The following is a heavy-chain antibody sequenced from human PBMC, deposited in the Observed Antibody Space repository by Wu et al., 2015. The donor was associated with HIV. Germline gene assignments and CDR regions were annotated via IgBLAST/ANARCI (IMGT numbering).Heavy chain of an antibody. CDR3: ARNTGAVATSLYSLGV. Sequence: QVQLVQSGAEVKKPGSSVKVTCKASGDGFTSYAVSWVRQAPGQGLEWMGGINPLFGTTKHVQKFQDRVTFTTDESKTTAYMELRSLRSEDTAVYYCARNTGAVATSLYSLGVWGQGTTVTVSS. V-gene: IGHV1-69*05. CDR2: INPLFGTT. D-gene: IGHD5-12*01. J-gene: IGHJ6*02. CDR1: GDGFTSYA.